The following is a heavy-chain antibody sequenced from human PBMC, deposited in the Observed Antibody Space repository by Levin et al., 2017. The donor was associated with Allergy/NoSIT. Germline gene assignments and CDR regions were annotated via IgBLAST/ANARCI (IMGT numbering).Heavy chain of an antibody. CDR2: INHSGST. CDR3: ARDRYCSGGSCSPFDY. D-gene: IGHD2-15*01. V-gene: IGHV4-34*01. CDR1: GGSFSGYY. J-gene: IGHJ4*02. Sequence: ESLKISCAVYGGSFSGYYWSWIRQPPGKGLEWIGEINHSGSTNYNPSLKSRVTISVDTSKNQFSLKLSSVTAADTAVYYCARDRYCSGGSCSPFDYWGQGTLVTVSS.